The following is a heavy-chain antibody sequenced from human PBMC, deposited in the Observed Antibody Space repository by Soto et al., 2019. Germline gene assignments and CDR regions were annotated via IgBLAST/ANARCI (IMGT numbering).Heavy chain of an antibody. CDR1: GVSLITSLMC. Sequence: GPTLVNPTQTLTLTFTFSGVSLITSLMCVSGIRHPPGKALEWLALIDWDDDKYYSTSLKTRLTISKDTSKNQVVLTMTNMDPVDTATYYCARTYSNYPYYYYGMDVWGQGTTVTVSS. CDR3: ARTYSNYPYYYYGMDV. J-gene: IGHJ6*02. V-gene: IGHV2-70*01. CDR2: IDWDDDK. D-gene: IGHD4-4*01.